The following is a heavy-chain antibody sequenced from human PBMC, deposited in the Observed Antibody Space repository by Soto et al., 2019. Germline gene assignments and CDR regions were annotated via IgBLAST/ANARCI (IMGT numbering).Heavy chain of an antibody. CDR3: ARDMVDPTVVPGDVLRAVDI. D-gene: IGHD2-2*01. J-gene: IGHJ3*02. V-gene: IGHV3-53*04. CDR2: IYGAGIT. Sequence: EVQLVESGGGLVQPGGSVRLSCSPSGFSVSTSYMSWVRQAPGKGLEWVSMIYGAGITYYGDAVKGRFTISRHNSDNTLKLPMDSLRADDTAMYFCARDMVDPTVVPGDVLRAVDIWGQGTMVTVSS. CDR1: GFSVSTSY.